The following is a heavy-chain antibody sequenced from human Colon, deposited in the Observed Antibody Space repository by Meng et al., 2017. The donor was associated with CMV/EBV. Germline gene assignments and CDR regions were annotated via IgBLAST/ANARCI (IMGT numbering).Heavy chain of an antibody. CDR3: ADFENGPGY. D-gene: IGHD1-14*01. CDR2: IFSNGNT. CDR1: AFNVSGGY. V-gene: IGHV3-66*01. Sequence: VPLVESWGGLVRPGASLRLSCAVSAFNVSGGYMSWVRQAPGKGLEWVSSIFSNGNTYYADSVKGRFTISRDDSKNILFLQMNTLRAEDTAVYPCADFENGPGYWGQGTLVTVSS. J-gene: IGHJ4*02.